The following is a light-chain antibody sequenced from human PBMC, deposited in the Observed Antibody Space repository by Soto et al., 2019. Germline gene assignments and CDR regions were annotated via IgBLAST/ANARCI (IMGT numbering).Light chain of an antibody. Sequence: EIVMTQSPATLSVSPGERATLSCGASQSVSSNLAWYQQKPGQAPRLLIYGASTRATGIPDRFSGGGSGTDFTLTISRLEPEDFAVYYCQQFSSYPLTFGGGTKVDIK. CDR2: GAS. J-gene: IGKJ4*01. CDR3: QQFSSYPLT. V-gene: IGKV3D-15*01. CDR1: QSVSSN.